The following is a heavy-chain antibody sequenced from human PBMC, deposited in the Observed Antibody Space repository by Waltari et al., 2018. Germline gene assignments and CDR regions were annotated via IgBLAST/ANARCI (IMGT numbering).Heavy chain of an antibody. J-gene: IGHJ1*01. CDR3: AIYGSGSRGLFQH. V-gene: IGHV4-4*07. CDR1: GGSISSYY. CDR2: IYTSGSP. Sequence: QVQLQESGPGLVKPSETLSLNCTVSGGSISSYYWSWIRQPAGKGLAWIGRIYTSGSPNHQPSLKCRVTLSVDTSKNRFSLNLSSVTAADTAVYFCAIYGSGSRGLFQHWGQGTLVTVSS. D-gene: IGHD3-10*01.